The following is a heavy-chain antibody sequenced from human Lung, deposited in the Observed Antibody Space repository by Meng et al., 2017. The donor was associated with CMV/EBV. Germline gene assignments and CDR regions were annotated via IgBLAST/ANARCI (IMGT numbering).Heavy chain of an antibody. J-gene: IGHJ4*02. CDR3: ARDHGSGTVDY. Sequence: TCTVSGGSVSSGIYYWSWIRQPPGKGLEWIGYIYYSGGTNYNPSLKSRVTISVDTSKNQFSLKLSSVTAADTAVYYCARDHGSGTVDYWGQGTLVTVSS. CDR1: GGSVSSGIYY. CDR2: IYYSGGT. D-gene: IGHD3-10*01. V-gene: IGHV4-61*01.